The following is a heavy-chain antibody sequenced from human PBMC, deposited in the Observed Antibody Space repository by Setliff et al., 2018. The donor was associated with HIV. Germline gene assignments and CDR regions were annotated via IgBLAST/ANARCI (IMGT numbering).Heavy chain of an antibody. CDR3: SRLTRSSSNSYKGRFDP. CDR2: IYYSGTA. D-gene: IGHD2-15*01. Sequence: SETLSLTCSISDASINSNNYYWVWIRQTPRKGLEWIGSIYYSGTAYYNPSLKSRLIISVDTSKNQFSLNLSSMSAADTAVYFCSRLTRSSSNSYKGRFDPWGQGTLVTV. J-gene: IGHJ5*02. CDR1: DASINSNNYY. V-gene: IGHV4-39*01.